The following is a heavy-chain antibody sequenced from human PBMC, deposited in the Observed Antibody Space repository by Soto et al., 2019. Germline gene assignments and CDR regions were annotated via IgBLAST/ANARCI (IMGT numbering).Heavy chain of an antibody. D-gene: IGHD5-12*01. J-gene: IGHJ4*02. CDR1: GFMFSNYP. CDR3: KRDVVASSPPGADY. V-gene: IGHV3-23*01. Sequence: EVQLFASGGDLVRPGGSLRLSCAGSGFMFSNYPMSWVRQAPGKGPEWVAAIKAAGGDTYYADSVKGRFTISRDNFNDMLYLQMNSLTVEDTAMYYCKRDVVASSPPGADYWGQGTLVTVSS. CDR2: IKAAGGDT.